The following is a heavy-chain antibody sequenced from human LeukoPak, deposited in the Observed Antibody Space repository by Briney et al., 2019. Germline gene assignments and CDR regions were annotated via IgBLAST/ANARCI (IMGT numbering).Heavy chain of an antibody. CDR1: GGSISNYY. Sequence: SETLSLTCTVSGGSISNYYWNWIRQPPGKGLEWIGEINHSGSTNYNPSLKSRVTISVDTSKNQFSLNLSSVTAADTAVYYCARGLSSWTVDYWGQGTLVTVSS. D-gene: IGHD6-13*01. V-gene: IGHV4-34*01. J-gene: IGHJ4*02. CDR2: INHSGST. CDR3: ARGLSSWTVDY.